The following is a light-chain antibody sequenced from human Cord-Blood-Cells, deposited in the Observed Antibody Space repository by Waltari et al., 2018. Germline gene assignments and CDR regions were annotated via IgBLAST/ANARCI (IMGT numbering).Light chain of an antibody. CDR3: CSYAGSWV. CDR1: SSDVGSYNL. Sequence: QSALTQPASVSGSPGQSITISCTGTSSDVGSYNLVSWYQQHPGKAPKLRIYEGSKRPSGGSNRFAGSKSGNTASLTISGLQAEDEADYYCCSYAGSWVFGGGTKLTVL. V-gene: IGLV2-23*01. CDR2: EGS. J-gene: IGLJ3*02.